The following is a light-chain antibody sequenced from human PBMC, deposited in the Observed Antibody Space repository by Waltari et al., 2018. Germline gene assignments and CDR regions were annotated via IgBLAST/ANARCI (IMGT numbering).Light chain of an antibody. V-gene: IGLV2-18*02. J-gene: IGLJ2*01. Sequence: QSALTHPPSVSGSPGQSVTISCSGTSTDVGNYNRVSWYQQSPGTAPKLMIYEVSNRPSGVPDRFSGSKSGNTASLTISGLQAEDEADYYCSSYTSSITLEFGGGTKLTVL. CDR3: SSYTSSITLE. CDR2: EVS. CDR1: STDVGNYNR.